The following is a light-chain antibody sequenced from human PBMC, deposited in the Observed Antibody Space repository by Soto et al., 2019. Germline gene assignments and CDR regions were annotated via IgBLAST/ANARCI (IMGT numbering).Light chain of an antibody. CDR3: MSYIDSTTTPWI. CDR1: STDVGHPYNY. V-gene: IGLV2-14*03. J-gene: IGLJ2*01. CDR2: GVS. Sequence: QSVLTQPASVSGSPGQSITISCSGTSTDVGHPYNYVSWYQQYPGTAPKLLIFGVSNRPSGISGRFSGSKSGNTASLTISGLQPEDEADYYCMSYIDSTTTPWILGGGTKLTVL.